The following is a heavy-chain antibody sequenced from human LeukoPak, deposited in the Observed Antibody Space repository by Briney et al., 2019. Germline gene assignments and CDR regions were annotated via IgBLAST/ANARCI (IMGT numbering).Heavy chain of an antibody. D-gene: IGHD3-3*01. Sequence: SETLSLTCAVYGGSFSGYYWSWIRQPPGKGLEWIGEINHSGSTNYNPSLKSRVTISVDTSKNQFSLKLSSVTAADTAVYYCARGDYDFWSGSVGGWFDPWSQGTLVTVSS. CDR3: ARGDYDFWSGSVGGWFDP. V-gene: IGHV4-34*01. CDR2: INHSGST. CDR1: GGSFSGYY. J-gene: IGHJ5*02.